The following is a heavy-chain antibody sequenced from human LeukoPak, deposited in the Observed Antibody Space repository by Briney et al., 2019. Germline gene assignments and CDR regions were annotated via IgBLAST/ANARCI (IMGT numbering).Heavy chain of an antibody. D-gene: IGHD3-10*01. CDR1: GFTFSSHW. V-gene: IGHV3-74*01. CDR2: VSTDGTNT. CDR3: VRGLAPYYGFFDD. Sequence: PGGSLRLSCAASGFTFSSHWMHWVRQVPGTGLEWVSRVSTDGTNTYYAASVKGRFIISRDNAKNTLYLQMSSLRLEDTALYYCVRGLAPYYGFFDDWGQGSFVTVSS. J-gene: IGHJ4*02.